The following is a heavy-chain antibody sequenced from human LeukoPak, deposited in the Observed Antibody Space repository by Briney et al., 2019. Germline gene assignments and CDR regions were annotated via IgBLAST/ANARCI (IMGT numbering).Heavy chain of an antibody. D-gene: IGHD3-22*01. V-gene: IGHV3-66*01. CDR2: IYSGGST. J-gene: IGHJ4*02. CDR1: GFTVSSNY. Sequence: GGSLRLSCAASGFTVSSNYMSWVRQAPGKGLEWVSVIYSGGSTYYADSVKGRFTISRDNSKNSLYLQMNSLRAEDAAVYYCARDSYYYDSSGSSPDYWGQGTLVTVSS. CDR3: ARDSYYYDSSGSSPDY.